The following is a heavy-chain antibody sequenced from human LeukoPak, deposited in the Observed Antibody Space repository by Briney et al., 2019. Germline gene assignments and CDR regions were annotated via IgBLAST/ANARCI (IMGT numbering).Heavy chain of an antibody. D-gene: IGHD3-10*01. CDR1: GFIVSSNS. J-gene: IGHJ5*02. Sequence: GGSLRLSCTASGFIVSSNSMTWVRQAPGKGLEWVSVIYSGGSTYYADSVKGRFTISRDNSKNTLSLQMNSLRAEDTAVYYCARGRGHPYNWFDPWGQGTLVTVSS. V-gene: IGHV3-66*01. CDR2: IYSGGST. CDR3: ARGRGHPYNWFDP.